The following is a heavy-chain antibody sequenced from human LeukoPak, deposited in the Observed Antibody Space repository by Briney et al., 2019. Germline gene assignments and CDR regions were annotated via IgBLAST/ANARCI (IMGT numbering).Heavy chain of an antibody. Sequence: GGSLRLSCVASGFIFRDYTMNWVRQTPGKGLEWVSAINKGGSYMAYADSVKGRFTVSRDNAKNTLCLQMNSLRAEDTAVYYCARGGISPGGSYYFFDYWGQGTLVTVSS. D-gene: IGHD1-26*01. V-gene: IGHV3-21*01. CDR1: GFIFRDYT. J-gene: IGHJ4*02. CDR3: ARGGISPGGSYYFFDY. CDR2: INKGGSYM.